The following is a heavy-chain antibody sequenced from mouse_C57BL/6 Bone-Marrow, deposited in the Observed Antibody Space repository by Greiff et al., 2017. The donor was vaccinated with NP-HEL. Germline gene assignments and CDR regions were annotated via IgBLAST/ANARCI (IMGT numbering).Heavy chain of an antibody. CDR3: ARKGETPFYY. CDR1: GFTFSSYT. Sequence: EVMLVESGGGLVKPGGSLKLSCAASGFTFSSYTMSWVRQTPEKRLEWVATISGGGGNTYYPDSVKGRFTISRDNAKNTLYLQMSSLRSEDTALYYCARKGETPFYYWGQGTTLTVSS. CDR2: ISGGGGNT. V-gene: IGHV5-9*01. J-gene: IGHJ2*01.